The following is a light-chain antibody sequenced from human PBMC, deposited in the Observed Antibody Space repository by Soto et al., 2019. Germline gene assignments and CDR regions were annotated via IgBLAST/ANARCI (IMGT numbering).Light chain of an antibody. Sequence: EIVLTQSPATLYLSPGERATLSCRASQSVSSYLAWYQQKPGQAPRLLIYDTSNRATGIPARFSGSGSGTDFTLTISSLEPEDFAVYYCQQRGNWPPGFTFGPGTKVDIK. V-gene: IGKV3-11*01. CDR3: QQRGNWPPGFT. CDR2: DTS. CDR1: QSVSSY. J-gene: IGKJ3*01.